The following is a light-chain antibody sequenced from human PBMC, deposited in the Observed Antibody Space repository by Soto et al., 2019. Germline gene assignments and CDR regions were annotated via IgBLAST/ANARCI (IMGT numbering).Light chain of an antibody. Sequence: SALTQPASVSGSPAQSITISCTGTSSDTAGYNYVSWYQQHPGKAPKLMIYEVSNRPSGVSNRFSGSQSGNTASLTISGLQAEDEANYYCSSYTTINTPLYVFGTGTKVTVL. V-gene: IGLV2-14*01. CDR3: SSYTTINTPLYV. CDR2: EVS. CDR1: SSDTAGYNY. J-gene: IGLJ1*01.